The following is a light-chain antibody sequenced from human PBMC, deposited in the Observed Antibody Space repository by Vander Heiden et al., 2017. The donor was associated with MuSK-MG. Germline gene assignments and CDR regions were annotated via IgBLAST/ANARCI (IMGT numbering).Light chain of an antibody. Sequence: DIQMTQSPSSLSASVGDRVTVTCRASQGIGDDLGWFQQKPGTAPKRLIYAASSMQSGVPSRFSGSGSGTQFTLTISSLKPEDIATYYCRQHNSYPWTFGQGTKVEIK. CDR3: RQHNSYPWT. V-gene: IGKV1-17*01. J-gene: IGKJ1*01. CDR1: QGIGDD. CDR2: AAS.